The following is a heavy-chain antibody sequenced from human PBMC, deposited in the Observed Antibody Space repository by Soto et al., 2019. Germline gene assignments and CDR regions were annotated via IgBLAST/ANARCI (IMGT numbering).Heavy chain of an antibody. J-gene: IGHJ4*02. CDR1: GGSISTDSHY. Sequence: QLQLQESGPGLVKPSDTLSLTCTVSGGSISTDSHYWGWIRQPPGKGLEWIGSVYYAGSTYKNPSLHSRVTISVDTSKTHFSLKLNSVTAADTAVYYCARRTNYGDYSCDYWGQGTLVTVSS. D-gene: IGHD4-17*01. CDR3: ARRTNYGDYSCDY. V-gene: IGHV4-39*02. CDR2: VYYAGST.